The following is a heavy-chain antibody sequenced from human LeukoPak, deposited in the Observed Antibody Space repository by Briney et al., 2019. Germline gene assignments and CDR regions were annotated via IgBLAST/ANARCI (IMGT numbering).Heavy chain of an antibody. V-gene: IGHV4-4*07. D-gene: IGHD4-17*01. Sequence: PSGTLSLTCSVSSDSFSPYYWTWIRQPAGKGLEWIRRLTTSGTTNYNPSLKSRVTMSLATSNMRFSLKLTSVTAADTALYYCVRDAGSDDYGAKFDLWGEGILLSVYS. CDR1: SDSFSPYY. J-gene: IGHJ4*02. CDR2: LTTSGTT. CDR3: VRDAGSDDYGAKFDL.